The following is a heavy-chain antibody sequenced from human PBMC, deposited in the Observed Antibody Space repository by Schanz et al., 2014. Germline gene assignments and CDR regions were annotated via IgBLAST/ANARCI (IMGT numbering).Heavy chain of an antibody. J-gene: IGHJ4*02. D-gene: IGHD3-10*01. CDR3: ARGPIPIQGVPMDF. CDR1: GFTFSSYA. V-gene: IGHV3-33*08. CDR2: IGYDGSEK. Sequence: QVQLVESGGGVGQPGRSRRLSCEASGFTFSSYAMHWVRQAPGKGLEWVANIGYDGSEKYYVDSVKGRFTISRDNSKDTLYLQMSGLTPEDTAVYYCARGPIPIQGVPMDFWGQGTLVTVS.